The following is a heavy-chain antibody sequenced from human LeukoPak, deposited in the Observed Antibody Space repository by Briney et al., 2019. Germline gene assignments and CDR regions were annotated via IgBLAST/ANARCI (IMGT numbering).Heavy chain of an antibody. D-gene: IGHD6-13*01. Sequence: ASVKVSCKASGYTFTGYYMHWVRQAPGQGLEWMGWINPNSGGTNYAQKFQGRVTMTRDTSISTAYMELSRLRSDDTAVYYCARDDGIDAAAVYYWGQGTLVTVSS. CDR2: INPNSGGT. J-gene: IGHJ4*02. CDR1: GYTFTGYY. V-gene: IGHV1-2*02. CDR3: ARDDGIDAAAVYY.